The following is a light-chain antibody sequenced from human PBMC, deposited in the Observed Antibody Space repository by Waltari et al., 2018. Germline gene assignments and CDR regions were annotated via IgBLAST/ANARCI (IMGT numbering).Light chain of an antibody. CDR2: GST. Sequence: QSVLTQPPSVSGAPGQRVTISCTGSGSHTGAGYAVHWYQQLPRAAPKLLSYGSTSRPLGVPDRFFGSTSGTSASRAITGLQAEDEADYYCQSYDTSLRVVFGGGTKLTVL. V-gene: IGLV1-40*01. CDR1: GSHTGAGYA. CDR3: QSYDTSLRVV. J-gene: IGLJ2*01.